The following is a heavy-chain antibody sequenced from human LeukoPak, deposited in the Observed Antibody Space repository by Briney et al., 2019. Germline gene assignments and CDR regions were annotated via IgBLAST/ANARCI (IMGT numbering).Heavy chain of an antibody. V-gene: IGHV4-4*07. CDR1: GGSISSYY. CDR2: IYISGTT. Sequence: SETLSLTCTVSGGSISSYYWSWVRQPAAKGLEWIGRIYISGTTNYNPSLKSRITMSLDTSKNQFSLRLMSVTAADTAVEYCARDEARTGYIHNWGQGTLITVSS. J-gene: IGHJ4*02. D-gene: IGHD3-9*01. CDR3: ARDEARTGYIHN.